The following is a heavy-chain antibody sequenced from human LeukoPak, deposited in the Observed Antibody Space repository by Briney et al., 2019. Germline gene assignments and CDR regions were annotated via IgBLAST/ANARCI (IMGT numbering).Heavy chain of an antibody. CDR3: ARGQGGSGSSFDY. D-gene: IGHD6-19*01. Sequence: KPGGSLRLSCAASGFTFSSYNMNWVRQAPGKGLEWVSSISSSSSYIYYADSVKGRFTISRDNAKNSLYLQMNSLRAEDTAVYYCARGQGGSGSSFDYWGQGTLVTVST. J-gene: IGHJ4*02. V-gene: IGHV3-21*01. CDR2: ISSSSSYI. CDR1: GFTFSSYN.